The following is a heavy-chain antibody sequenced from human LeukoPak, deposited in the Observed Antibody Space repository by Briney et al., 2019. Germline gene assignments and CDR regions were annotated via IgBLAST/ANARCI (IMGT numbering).Heavy chain of an antibody. CDR2: ISYDGSNK. V-gene: IGHV3-30*18. CDR1: GFTFSSYG. D-gene: IGHD5-18*01. CDR3: AKDSAAMGTFDY. J-gene: IGHJ4*02. Sequence: GRSLRLSCAASGFTFSSYGMHWVRQAPGKGLEWVAVISYDGSNKYYADSVKGRFTISRDNSKNTLYLQMNSLRAEDTAVYYCAKDSAAMGTFDYWGQGTLVTVSS.